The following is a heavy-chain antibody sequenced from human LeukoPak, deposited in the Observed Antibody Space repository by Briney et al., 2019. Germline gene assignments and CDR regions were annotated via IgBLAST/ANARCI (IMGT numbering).Heavy chain of an antibody. D-gene: IGHD4/OR15-4a*01. J-gene: IGHJ5*02. V-gene: IGHV4-39*01. CDR1: GASITSDAYY. CDR2: VYYSGSI. Sequence: PSETLSLTCSVSGASITSDAYYWAWLRQPPGKGLEWIGSVYYSGSIKYSPSLKGRVSISKNQFFLNLNSVNATDTAVYYCARRDYAAWFDPWGQGTLVTVSS. CDR3: ARRDYAAWFDP.